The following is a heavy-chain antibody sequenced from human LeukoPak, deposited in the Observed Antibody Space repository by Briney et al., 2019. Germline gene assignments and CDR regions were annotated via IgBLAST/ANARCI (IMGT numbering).Heavy chain of an antibody. D-gene: IGHD6-19*01. Sequence: ASVKVSCKASGYTFTSYDFNWLRQATGQGPEWMGWMNPNSGATGYAQKFQGRVTMTRSASINTAYMELTNLRSEDTAVYYCAKASSGWYLKSLDYWGQGTLVTVSS. J-gene: IGHJ4*02. CDR2: MNPNSGAT. CDR3: AKASSGWYLKSLDY. V-gene: IGHV1-8*01. CDR1: GYTFTSYD.